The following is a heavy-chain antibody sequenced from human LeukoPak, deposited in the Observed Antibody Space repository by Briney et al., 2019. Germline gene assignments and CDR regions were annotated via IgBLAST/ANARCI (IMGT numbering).Heavy chain of an antibody. V-gene: IGHV3-30*03. CDR3: AIYDILTEAIDY. D-gene: IGHD3-9*01. CDR1: GFTFNSYG. CDR2: ISYDGSNK. Sequence: PGGSLRLSCAASGFTFNSYGMHWVRQAPGKGLEWVAVISYDGSNKYYADSVKGRFTISRDNSKNTLYLQMNSLRAEDTAVYYCAIYDILTEAIDYWGQGTLVTVSS. J-gene: IGHJ4*02.